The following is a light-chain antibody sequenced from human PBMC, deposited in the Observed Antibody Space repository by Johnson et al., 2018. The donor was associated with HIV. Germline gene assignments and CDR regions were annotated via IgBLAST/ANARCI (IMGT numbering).Light chain of an antibody. V-gene: IGLV1-51*02. Sequence: QSVLTQPPSVSAAPGQKVTISCSGSSYNIGNNLVSWYQQLPGTAPKLLIYENNKRPSGIPDRFSGSKSGTSATLAITGLQNGDDGDYYCESWDSSLSTGSYVFGTGTKVTVL. CDR3: ESWDSSLSTGSYV. CDR1: SYNIGNNL. J-gene: IGLJ1*01. CDR2: ENN.